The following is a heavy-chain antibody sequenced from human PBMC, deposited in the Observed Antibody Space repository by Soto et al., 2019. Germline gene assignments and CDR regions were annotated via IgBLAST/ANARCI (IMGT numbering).Heavy chain of an antibody. J-gene: IGHJ5*02. D-gene: IGHD2-2*02. CDR2: IYHSGST. CDR1: GGSISSSNW. Sequence: SETLSLTCAVSGGSISSSNWWSWARQPPGKGLEWIGEIYHSGSTNYNPSLKSRVTISVDKSKNQFSLKLSSVTAADTAVYYCARDERYCSSTSCYTGWFDTWGQGTLVT. V-gene: IGHV4-4*02. CDR3: ARDERYCSSTSCYTGWFDT.